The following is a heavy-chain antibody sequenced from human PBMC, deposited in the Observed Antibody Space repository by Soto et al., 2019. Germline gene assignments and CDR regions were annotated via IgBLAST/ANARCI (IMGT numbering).Heavy chain of an antibody. J-gene: IGHJ4*02. CDR2: INAGYGNT. Sequence: ASVKVSCKASGYTFSSYAMHWVRQAPGQRLEWMGWINAGYGNTKSSQKFQDRVTISRDTSASTAYMELTSLRSEDMAVYYCARDTGDGTFDFWGQGTLVTVSS. CDR3: ARDTGDGTFDF. CDR1: GYTFSSYA. V-gene: IGHV1-3*01. D-gene: IGHD7-27*01.